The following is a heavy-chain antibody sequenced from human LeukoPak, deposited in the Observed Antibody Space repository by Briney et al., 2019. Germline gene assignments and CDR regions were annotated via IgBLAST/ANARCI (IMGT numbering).Heavy chain of an antibody. CDR2: ISGSGSSP. CDR1: GFTFSSYA. Sequence: PGGSLRLSCAASGFTFSSYAMTWVRQAPGKGLEWVSTISGSGSSPYYADSVKGRFTISRDNSNNTLYLQMNSLRAEDTAVYYCAKLTNSGSFEFDYWGQGTLVTVSS. J-gene: IGHJ4*02. D-gene: IGHD1-26*01. V-gene: IGHV3-23*01. CDR3: AKLTNSGSFEFDY.